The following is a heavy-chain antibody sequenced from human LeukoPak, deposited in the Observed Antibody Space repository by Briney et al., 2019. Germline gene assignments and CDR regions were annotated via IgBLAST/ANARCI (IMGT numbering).Heavy chain of an antibody. D-gene: IGHD5-12*01. CDR3: SREGSGYPY. J-gene: IGHJ4*02. CDR1: GYTFTGYY. CDR2: IKPNTGGT. Sequence: GASVKVSCTASGYTFTGYYMHWVRQAPGQGLEWMGWIKPNTGGTNYAQKFQGRVTMTRNTSISTAYMEVSRLTSDDTAVFYCSREGSGYPYRGQGTLVTVPS. V-gene: IGHV1-2*02.